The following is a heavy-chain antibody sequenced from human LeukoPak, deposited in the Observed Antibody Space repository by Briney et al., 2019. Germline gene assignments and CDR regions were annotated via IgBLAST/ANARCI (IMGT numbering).Heavy chain of an antibody. CDR2: ISGSGGST. Sequence: QAGGSLRLSCAASGFTFSSYAMSWVRQAPGKGLEWVSAISGSGGSTYYADSVKGRFTISRDNSKNTLYLQMNSLRAGDTAVYYCATSSTSRRFNDYWGQGTLVTVSS. D-gene: IGHD2-2*01. CDR1: GFTFSSYA. J-gene: IGHJ4*02. CDR3: ATSSTSRRFNDY. V-gene: IGHV3-23*01.